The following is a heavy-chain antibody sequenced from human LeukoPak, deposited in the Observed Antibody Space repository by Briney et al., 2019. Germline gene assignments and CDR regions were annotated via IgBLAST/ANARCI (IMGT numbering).Heavy chain of an antibody. Sequence: SQTLSLTCAVSGGSISSGGYSWSWIRQPPGKGLEWIGYIYHSGSTYYNPSLKSRVTISVDRSKNQFSLKLSSLAAADTAVYYCASTYSSSWYFFDYWGQGTLVTVSS. CDR2: IYHSGST. V-gene: IGHV4-30-2*01. D-gene: IGHD6-13*01. CDR1: GGSISSGGYS. J-gene: IGHJ4*02. CDR3: ASTYSSSWYFFDY.